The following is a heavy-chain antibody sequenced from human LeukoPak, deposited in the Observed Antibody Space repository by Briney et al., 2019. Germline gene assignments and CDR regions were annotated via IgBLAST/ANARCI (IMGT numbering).Heavy chain of an antibody. V-gene: IGHV1-2*02. J-gene: IGHJ6*02. CDR3: ARDLTIFGVVKGSYGMDV. D-gene: IGHD3-3*01. CDR2: INPNSGGT. Sequence: ASVKVSCKASGYTFTGYYMHWVRQAPGQGLEWMGWINPNSGGTNYAQKFQGRVTMTRDTSISTAYMELSRLRSDGTAVYYCARDLTIFGVVKGSYGMDVWGQGTTVTVSS. CDR1: GYTFTGYY.